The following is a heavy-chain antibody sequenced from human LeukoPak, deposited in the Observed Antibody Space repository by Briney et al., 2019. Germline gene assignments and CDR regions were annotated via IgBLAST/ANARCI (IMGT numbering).Heavy chain of an antibody. Sequence: PGGSLRLSCAASGFTFDDYAMHWVRQAPGKGLEWVSGISWNSGSIGYADSVKGRFTISRDNAKNSLYLQMNSLRAEDMALYYCAKVGGVMAAAGSLGAFDIWGQGTMVTVSS. D-gene: IGHD6-13*01. CDR2: ISWNSGSI. V-gene: IGHV3-9*03. CDR3: AKVGGVMAAAGSLGAFDI. J-gene: IGHJ3*02. CDR1: GFTFDDYA.